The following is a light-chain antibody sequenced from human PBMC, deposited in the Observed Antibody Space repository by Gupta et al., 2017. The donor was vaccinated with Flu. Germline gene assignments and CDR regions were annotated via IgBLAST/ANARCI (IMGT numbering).Light chain of an antibody. V-gene: IGKV1-39*01. CDR1: ENVRSY. CDR2: AAS. Sequence: DIQMTQSPSSLSASVGDRVTITCRASENVRSYLHWYQQKPGKAPKLLIYAASSLQSGVPPRFSGDGSRTEFTLTIDSLQPEDFATYYCQQSYDSDSLTFGGGTTVEV. J-gene: IGKJ4*01. CDR3: QQSYDSDSLT.